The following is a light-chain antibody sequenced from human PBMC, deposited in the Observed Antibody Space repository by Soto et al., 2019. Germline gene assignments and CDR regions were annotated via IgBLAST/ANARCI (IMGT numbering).Light chain of an antibody. Sequence: GSVGDRVTITCRASQTISSWLAWYQQKPGKAPNLLIYDASTLHSGVPSRFSGSGSGTEFTLTISSLQPEDFETYYCLQHDNFPWTFGQGTKVDIK. J-gene: IGKJ1*01. CDR2: DAS. V-gene: IGKV1-9*01. CDR3: LQHDNFPWT. CDR1: QTISSW.